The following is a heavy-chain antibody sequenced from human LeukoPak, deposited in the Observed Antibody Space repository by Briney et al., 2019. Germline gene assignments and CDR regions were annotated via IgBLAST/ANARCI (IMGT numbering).Heavy chain of an antibody. V-gene: IGHV7-4-1*02. CDR3: ARPVYDYVWGSYRYVGSFYFDY. CDR1: GYTFTSYA. J-gene: IGHJ4*02. D-gene: IGHD3-16*02. Sequence: ASVKVSCKASGYTFTSYALNWVRQAPGQGLEWMGWINTNTGNPTYAQGFTGRFVFSLDTSVTTAYLQISSLKAEDTAVYYCARPVYDYVWGSYRYVGSFYFDYWGQGTLVTVSS. CDR2: INTNTGNP.